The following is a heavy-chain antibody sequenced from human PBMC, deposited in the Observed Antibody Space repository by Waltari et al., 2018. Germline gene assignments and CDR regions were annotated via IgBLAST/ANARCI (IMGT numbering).Heavy chain of an antibody. V-gene: IGHV1-3*01. J-gene: IGHJ3*02. CDR1: GYTFTSYA. Sequence: QVQLVQSGAEVKKPGASVKVSCKASGYTFTSYAMHWVRKAPGHRLEWMGWINAGNGNTKYSQKFQGRVTITRDTSASTAYMELSSLRSEDTAVYYCARGDYYDSSGYYYARGGAFDIWGQGTMVTVSS. D-gene: IGHD3-22*01. CDR3: ARGDYYDSSGYYYARGGAFDI. CDR2: INAGNGNT.